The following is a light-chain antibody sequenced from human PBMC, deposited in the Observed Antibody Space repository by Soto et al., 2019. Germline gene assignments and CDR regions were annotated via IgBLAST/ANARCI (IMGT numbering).Light chain of an antibody. CDR1: QSIGAC. J-gene: IGKJ4*01. V-gene: IGKV1-5*03. CDR3: QQYDSYPLT. CDR2: KAS. Sequence: DLLMTQSPSTLSASVGDRVTITCRASQSIGACLAWYQQKPGKAPKLLIYKASTLESGVPSRFSGSGSETEFTLNISSLQPDDFATYYCQQYDSYPLTFGGGTKVEIK.